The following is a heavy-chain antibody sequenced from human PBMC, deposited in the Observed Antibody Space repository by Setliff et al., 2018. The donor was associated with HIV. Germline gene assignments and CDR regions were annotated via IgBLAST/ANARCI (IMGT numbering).Heavy chain of an antibody. V-gene: IGHV3-74*01. D-gene: IGHD6-6*01. CDR2: INNDTTIT. J-gene: IGHJ4*02. CDR3: VMFSASSG. CDR1: GFALSSNY. Sequence: PGGSLRLSCAASGFALSSNYMTWVRQAPGQGLVWVSGINNDTTITTYADSVKGRFSISRDNAKNTLYLQMNGLRGEDTAVYYCVMFSASSGWGQGTQVTVSS.